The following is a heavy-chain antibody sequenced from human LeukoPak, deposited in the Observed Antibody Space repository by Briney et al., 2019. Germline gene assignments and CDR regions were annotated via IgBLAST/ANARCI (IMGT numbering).Heavy chain of an antibody. V-gene: IGHV1-46*01. J-gene: IGHJ5*02. CDR2: INPSGGST. D-gene: IGHD3-22*01. CDR1: GYTFTSYY. CDR3: ARTYVQTLYYYDSSGYYHNWFDP. Sequence: ASVKVSCKASGYTFTSYYMHWVRQAPGQGLEWMGIINPSGGSTSYAQKFQGRVTMTRDMSTSTVYMELSSLRSEDTAVYYCARTYVQTLYYYDSSGYYHNWFDPWGQGTLVTVSS.